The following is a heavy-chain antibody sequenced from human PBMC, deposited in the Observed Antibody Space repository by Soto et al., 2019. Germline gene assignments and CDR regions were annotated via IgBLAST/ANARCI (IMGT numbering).Heavy chain of an antibody. CDR2: IIPILGIA. Sequence: QVQLVQSGAEVKKPGSSVKVSCKASGGTFSSYTISWVRQAPGQGLEWMGRIIPILGIANYAQKFQGRVTITADKPTGTAYLELSSLRSEDAAVYCWARDRTPRHGMDVGGRGTTVTVSS. J-gene: IGHJ6*02. V-gene: IGHV1-69*02. CDR3: ARDRTPRHGMDV. CDR1: GGTFSSYT.